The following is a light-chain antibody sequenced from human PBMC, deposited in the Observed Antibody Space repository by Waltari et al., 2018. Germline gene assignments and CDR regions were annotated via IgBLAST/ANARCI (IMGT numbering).Light chain of an antibody. V-gene: IGLV3-1*01. CDR1: KLGDKY. CDR2: QDT. J-gene: IGLJ2*01. Sequence: SYELTQPPSVSVSPGQTARITCPGDKLGDKYTCWYQQNPGQSPVLVISQDTTRHSGNPERCSGSNSGNTATLTVSGTQATDEADYYCQAWDSITVVFGGGTKLTVL. CDR3: QAWDSITVV.